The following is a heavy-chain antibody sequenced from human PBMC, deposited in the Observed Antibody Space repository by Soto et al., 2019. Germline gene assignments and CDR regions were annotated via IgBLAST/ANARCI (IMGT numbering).Heavy chain of an antibody. D-gene: IGHD2-21*01. CDR1: GFTFSSYG. CDR3: ARDVPCGGGSHLCGFDI. Sequence: QVQLVESGGGVVQPGRSLRLSCAASGFTFSSYGMHWVRQAPGKGLEWLAVIWYEGSKKYDADSVKGRFTISRDNSKYTLYIPMTSLGVEDTAVYYCARDVPCGGGSHLCGFDIWGQGTTVIVSS. J-gene: IGHJ3*02. CDR2: IWYEGSKK. V-gene: IGHV3-33*01.